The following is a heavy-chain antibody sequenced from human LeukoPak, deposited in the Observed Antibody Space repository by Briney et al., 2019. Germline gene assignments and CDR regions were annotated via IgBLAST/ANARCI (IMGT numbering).Heavy chain of an antibody. V-gene: IGHV3-48*03. J-gene: IGHJ5*02. D-gene: IGHD3-22*01. CDR3: ARGYYYDSSGYSNWFDP. CDR1: GFTFSSYE. Sequence: GGSLRLSCVVSGFTFSSYEMNWVRQAPGKGLEWVSFISSSGSTIYYADSVKGRFTISRDNAKNSLYLQMNSLRAEDTAVYYCARGYYYDSSGYSNWFDPWGQGTLVTVSS. CDR2: ISSSGSTI.